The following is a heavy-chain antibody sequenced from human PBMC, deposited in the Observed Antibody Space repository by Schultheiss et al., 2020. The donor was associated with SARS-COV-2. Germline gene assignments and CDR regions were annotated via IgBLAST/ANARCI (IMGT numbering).Heavy chain of an antibody. CDR3: ARGPIVVVPANYYYYMDV. D-gene: IGHD2-2*01. CDR1: GFTFSSYA. J-gene: IGHJ6*03. CDR2: ISYDGSNK. Sequence: GGSLRLSCAASGFTFSSYAMHWVRQAPGKGLEWVAVISYDGSNKYYADSVKGRFTISRDNSKNTLYLQMNSLRAEDTAVYYCARGPIVVVPANYYYYMDVWGKGTTVTVSS. V-gene: IGHV3-30*04.